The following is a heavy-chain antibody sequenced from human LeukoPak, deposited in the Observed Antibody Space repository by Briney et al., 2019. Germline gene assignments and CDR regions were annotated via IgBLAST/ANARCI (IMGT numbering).Heavy chain of an antibody. J-gene: IGHJ4*02. CDR2: INHSGST. V-gene: IGHV4-34*01. Sequence: SETPSLTCAVYGGSFSGYYWSWIRQPPGKGLEWIGEINHSGSTNYNPSLKSRVTISVDTSKNQFSLKLSSVTAADTAVYYCARASGYRKYYFDYWGQGTLVTVSS. CDR3: ARASGYRKYYFDY. D-gene: IGHD3-22*01. CDR1: GGSFSGYY.